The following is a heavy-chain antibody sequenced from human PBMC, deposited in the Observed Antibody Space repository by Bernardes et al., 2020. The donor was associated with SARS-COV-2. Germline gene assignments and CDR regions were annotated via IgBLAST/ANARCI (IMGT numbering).Heavy chain of an antibody. J-gene: IGHJ6*02. D-gene: IGHD2-15*01. V-gene: IGHV3-64D*06. CDR3: AVFPQRMSYGMDV. CDR2: ISSNGGGT. Sequence: GGSLRLSCSASGFTFSSYAMHWVRQAPGKGLEYVSAISSNGGGTYYADSVKGRFIISRDNSKSTLYLEMSSLRAEDTAVYYCAVFPQRMSYGMDVWGQGTTVTVSS. CDR1: GFTFSSYA.